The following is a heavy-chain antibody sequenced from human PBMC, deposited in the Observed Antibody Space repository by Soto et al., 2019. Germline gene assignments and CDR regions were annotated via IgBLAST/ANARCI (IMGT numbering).Heavy chain of an antibody. Sequence: QLQLQESGPGLVKPSETLSLTCTVSGGSISSSSYYWGWIRQPPGKGLEWIGSIYYSGSTYYNPSRKSRVTISVDTSKNQFSLKLSSVTAADTAVYYCARLGYDFWSGYYRTDNYYYYMDVWGKGTTVTVSS. CDR2: IYYSGST. V-gene: IGHV4-39*01. D-gene: IGHD3-3*01. CDR1: GGSISSSSYY. J-gene: IGHJ6*03. CDR3: ARLGYDFWSGYYRTDNYYYYMDV.